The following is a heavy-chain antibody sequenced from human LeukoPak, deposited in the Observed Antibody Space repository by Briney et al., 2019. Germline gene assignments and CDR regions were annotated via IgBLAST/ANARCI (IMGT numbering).Heavy chain of an antibody. CDR3: AVGGVYLRGGAEAFDI. CDR1: GGSISSFSYY. Sequence: KPSETLSLTCTVSGGSISSFSYYWGWIRQPPGKGLEWIGSIYYSGSTYYNLSLKSRVIISLDTSKNQFSLKVTSVTAADTAVYYCAVGGVYLRGGAEAFDIWGQGTMVTVSS. CDR2: IYYSGST. V-gene: IGHV4-39*07. D-gene: IGHD3-10*01. J-gene: IGHJ3*02.